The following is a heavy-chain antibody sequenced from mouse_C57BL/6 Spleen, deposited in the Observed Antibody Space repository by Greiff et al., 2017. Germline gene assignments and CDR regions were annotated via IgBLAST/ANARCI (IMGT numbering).Heavy chain of an antibody. Sequence: EVQLVESGGGLVKPGGSLKLSCAASGFTFSSYAMSWVRQTPEKRLEWVATISDGGSYTYYPDNVKGRFTISRDNAKNNLYLQMSHLKSEDTAMYYCARDPDLFDYWGQGTTLTVSS. CDR1: GFTFSSYA. J-gene: IGHJ2*01. CDR2: ISDGGSYT. CDR3: ARDPDLFDY. V-gene: IGHV5-4*01.